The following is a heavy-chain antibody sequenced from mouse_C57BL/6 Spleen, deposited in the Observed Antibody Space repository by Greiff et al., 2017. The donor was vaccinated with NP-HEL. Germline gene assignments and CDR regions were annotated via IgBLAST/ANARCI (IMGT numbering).Heavy chain of an antibody. J-gene: IGHJ3*01. CDR3: ARDWGNWFAY. CDR2: ISYDGSN. Sequence: DVKLQESGPGLVKPSQSLSLTCSVTGYSITSGYYWNWIRQFPGNKLEWMGYISYDGSNNYNPSLKNRISITRDTSKNQFFLKLNSVTTEDTATYYCARDWGNWFAYWGQGTLVTVSA. CDR1: GYSITSGYY. V-gene: IGHV3-6*01.